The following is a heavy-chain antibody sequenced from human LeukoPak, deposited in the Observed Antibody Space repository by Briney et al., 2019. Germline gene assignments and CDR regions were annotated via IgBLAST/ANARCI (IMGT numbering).Heavy chain of an antibody. CDR3: ARDLKGYNWNDRALRAHYYYYYMDV. CDR1: GGTFSSYA. CDR2: IIPIFGTA. V-gene: IGHV1-69*05. D-gene: IGHD1-20*01. J-gene: IGHJ6*03. Sequence: GSSVKVSCKASGGTFSSYAISWVRQAPGQGLEWMGGIIPIFGTANYAQKFQGRVTITTDESTSTAYMELSSLRSEDTAVYYCARDLKGYNWNDRALRAHYYYYYMDVWGKGTTVTVSS.